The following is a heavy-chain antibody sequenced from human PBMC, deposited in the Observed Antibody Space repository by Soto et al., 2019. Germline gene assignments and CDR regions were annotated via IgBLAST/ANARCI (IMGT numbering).Heavy chain of an antibody. D-gene: IGHD2-2*01. CDR2: TSYDGSSE. V-gene: IGHV3-33*01. Sequence: QVQLVESGGGVVQPGGSLTLSCTASGFFLSDYGMHWVRQAPGKGLEWVAATSYDGSSEYYSDSVMDRFTTSRDNSKNTLYLHMNRLRVEDKGLYYCARGGGLNQLLSGSDHWGQGTLVTVSS. CDR3: ARGGGLNQLLSGSDH. J-gene: IGHJ4*02. CDR1: GFFLSDYG.